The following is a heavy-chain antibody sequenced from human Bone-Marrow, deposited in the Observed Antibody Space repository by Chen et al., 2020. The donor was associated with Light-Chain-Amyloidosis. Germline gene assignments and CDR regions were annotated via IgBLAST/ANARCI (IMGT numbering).Heavy chain of an antibody. CDR1: GFTFSSYG. Sequence: QVQLVESGGGVVQPGRSLRLSCAASGFTFSSYGMHWVRQSPGKGLEWVAVIGYDGSNKYYADSVKGRFTISRDNSKNTLYLQMNSLRAEDTAVYYCARENYYDSSGYGYWGQGTLVTVSS. V-gene: IGHV3-33*01. J-gene: IGHJ4*02. CDR3: ARENYYDSSGYGY. D-gene: IGHD3-22*01. CDR2: IGYDGSNK.